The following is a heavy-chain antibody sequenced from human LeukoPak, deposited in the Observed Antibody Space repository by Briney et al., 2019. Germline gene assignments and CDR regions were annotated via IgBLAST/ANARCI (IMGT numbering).Heavy chain of an antibody. CDR2: IYPGDSDT. Sequence: GESLKISCKGSGYSFTSYWIGWVRQMPGKGLEWMGIIYPGDSDTRYSPSFQGQVTISADKSISTAYLQWSSLKASDTAMYYCARHSNYHDSSGYYYADFWGQGTLVTVSS. V-gene: IGHV5-51*01. CDR3: ARHSNYHDSSGYYYADF. J-gene: IGHJ4*02. CDR1: GYSFTSYW. D-gene: IGHD3-22*01.